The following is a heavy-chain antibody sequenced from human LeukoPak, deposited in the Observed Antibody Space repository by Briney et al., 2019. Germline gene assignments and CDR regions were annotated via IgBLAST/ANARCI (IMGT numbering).Heavy chain of an antibody. CDR3: ARDTRITMVRGAQGGFYY. CDR2: IYSSGST. J-gene: IGHJ4*02. V-gene: IGHV4-4*07. Sequence: SETLSLTCTVSGGSISSYYWSWIRQPAGKGLEWIGRIYSSGSTNYNPSLKSRVTMSVDTSNNQISLKLSSVTAADAAVYYCARDTRITMVRGAQGGFYYWGQGTLVTVSS. D-gene: IGHD3-10*01. CDR1: GGSISSYY.